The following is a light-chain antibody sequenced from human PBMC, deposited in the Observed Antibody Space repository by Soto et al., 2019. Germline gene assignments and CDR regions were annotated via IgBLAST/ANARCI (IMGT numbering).Light chain of an antibody. CDR1: QSIANN. CDR3: HQYNNWPQT. V-gene: IGKV3D-15*01. Sequence: IVMTQSPATLSVSPGETAILSCRASQSIANNLAWYQQRPGQVPRLLVSGASTRATGIPARFSGSRSGTEFTLTLTSLQSEDFAVYYCHQYNNWPQTFGQGTKVEIK. J-gene: IGKJ1*01. CDR2: GAS.